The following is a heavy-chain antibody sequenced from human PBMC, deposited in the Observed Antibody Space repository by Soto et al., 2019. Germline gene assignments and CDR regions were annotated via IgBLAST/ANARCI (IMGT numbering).Heavy chain of an antibody. CDR2: IIPILGIA. CDR1: GGTFSSYT. CDR3: ARVYYYGSGSYFTYMDV. V-gene: IGHV1-69*02. Sequence: GASVKVSCKASGGTFSSYTISWVRQAPGQGLEWMGRIIPILGIANYAQKFQGRVTITADKSTSTAYMELSSLRSEDMSVYYCARVYYYGSGSYFTYMDVWGKGTTVTVSS. J-gene: IGHJ6*03. D-gene: IGHD3-10*01.